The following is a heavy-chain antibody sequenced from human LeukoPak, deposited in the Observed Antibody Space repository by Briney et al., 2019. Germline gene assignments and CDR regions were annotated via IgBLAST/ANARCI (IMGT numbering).Heavy chain of an antibody. CDR2: IIPIFGTA. CDR3: ARLPTYYYGSGSYFDDY. Sequence: SVKVSCKASGGTFSSYAISWVRQAPGQGLEWMGGIIPIFGTANYAQKLQGRVTMTTDTSTSTAYMELRSLRSDDTAVYYCARLPTYYYGSGSYFDDYWGQGTLVTVSS. D-gene: IGHD3-10*01. CDR1: GGTFSSYA. J-gene: IGHJ4*02. V-gene: IGHV1-69*05.